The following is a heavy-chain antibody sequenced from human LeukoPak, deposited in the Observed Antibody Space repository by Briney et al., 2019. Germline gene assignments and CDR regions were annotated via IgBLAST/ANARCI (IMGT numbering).Heavy chain of an antibody. J-gene: IGHJ4*02. CDR2: IEPDGSGK. CDR3: VTSWVRQERDF. Sequence: GGSLRLSCAASGFSFRDYWMSWVRQAPGKGLEWVADIEPDGSGKTYVDSVKGRFTISRDNAQQSLYLQMDTLTAEDTAVYYCVTSWVRQERDFWGQGTLVTVSS. D-gene: IGHD3-10*01. V-gene: IGHV3-7*01. CDR1: GFSFRDYW.